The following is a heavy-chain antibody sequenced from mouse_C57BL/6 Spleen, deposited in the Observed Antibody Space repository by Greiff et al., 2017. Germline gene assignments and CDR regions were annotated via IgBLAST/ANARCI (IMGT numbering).Heavy chain of an antibody. D-gene: IGHD2-1*01. CDR1: GFTFSDYG. J-gene: IGHJ2*01. CDR3: ARRGYYGPFDY. V-gene: IGHV5-17*01. Sequence: EVMLVESGGGLVKPGGSLKLSCAASGFTFSDYGMHWVRQAPEKGLEWVAYISSGSSTIYYADTVKGRFPISRDNAKNTLFLQMTSLRSEDTAKYYGARRGYYGPFDYWGQGTTLTVSS. CDR2: ISSGSSTI.